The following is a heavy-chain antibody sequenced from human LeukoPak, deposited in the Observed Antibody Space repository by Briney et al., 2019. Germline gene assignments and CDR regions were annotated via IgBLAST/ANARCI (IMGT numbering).Heavy chain of an antibody. D-gene: IGHD4-23*01. V-gene: IGHV3-48*03. J-gene: IGHJ6*03. CDR2: ISSSGNTI. Sequence: GGSLRLSCAASGFTFSNFDMNWVRQAPGTGLEWLSYISSSGNTIYYADSVRRRFTISRDNAKNSLYLQINRLRAEDTAVYYCAREFGYGDNSADDWYYYMDVWGKGTTVTVSS. CDR3: AREFGYGDNSADDWYYYMDV. CDR1: GFTFSNFD.